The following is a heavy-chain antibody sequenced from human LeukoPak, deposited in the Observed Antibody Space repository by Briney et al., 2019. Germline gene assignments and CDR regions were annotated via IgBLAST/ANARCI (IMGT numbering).Heavy chain of an antibody. Sequence: GGSLRLSCAASGFTFSSYSMNWVRQAPGKGLEWVSSISSSSSYIYYADSVKGRFTISRDNAKNSLYLQMNSLRAEDTAVYYCARDWGSCIRCEYFQHWGQGTLVTVSS. V-gene: IGHV3-21*01. CDR1: GFTFSSYS. J-gene: IGHJ1*01. CDR2: ISSSSSYI. D-gene: IGHD3-16*01. CDR3: ARDWGSCIRCEYFQH.